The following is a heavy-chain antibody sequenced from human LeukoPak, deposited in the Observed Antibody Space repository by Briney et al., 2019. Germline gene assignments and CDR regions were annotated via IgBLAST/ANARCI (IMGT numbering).Heavy chain of an antibody. D-gene: IGHD4-17*01. V-gene: IGHV3-30*02. CDR1: GFTFSSYG. CDR3: AKEITLTTAYFDY. J-gene: IGHJ4*02. Sequence: PGGSLRLSCAASGFTFSSYGMHWVRQAPGKGLEWVAFIRYDGSNKYYADSVKGRFTISRDNSKNTLYLQVNRLRAEDTALYYCAKEITLTTAYFDYWGQGTLVTVSS. CDR2: IRYDGSNK.